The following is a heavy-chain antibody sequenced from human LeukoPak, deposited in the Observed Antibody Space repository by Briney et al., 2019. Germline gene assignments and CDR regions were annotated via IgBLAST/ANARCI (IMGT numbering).Heavy chain of an antibody. J-gene: IGHJ4*02. CDR2: IYYSGST. D-gene: IGHD5-18*01. CDR1: GGSISSGGYY. Sequence: SQTLSLTCTVSGGSISSGGYYWSWIRQHPGKGLEWIGYIYYSGSTYYNPSLESRVSISVDTSKNQFSLNLSSVTAADTAVYYCARSLSGYSYGYYFDYWGQGTLVTVSS. CDR3: ARSLSGYSYGYYFDY. V-gene: IGHV4-31*03.